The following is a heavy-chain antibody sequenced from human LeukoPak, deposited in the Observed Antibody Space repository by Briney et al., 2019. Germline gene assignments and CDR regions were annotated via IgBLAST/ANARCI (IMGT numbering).Heavy chain of an antibody. D-gene: IGHD1-26*01. CDR1: WYTFSTYY. V-gene: IGHV1-46*01. J-gene: IGHJ4*02. CDR2: INPSGATT. CDR3: SRDLGGSYNDY. Sequence: GASVKVSCKASWYTFSTYYMHWVRQAPGQGLEWVGVINPSGATTTYAQKFQGRVTMTRDTSTSTVYMELSSLRIEDTAMYYCSRDLGGSYNDYWGQGTMVTVSS.